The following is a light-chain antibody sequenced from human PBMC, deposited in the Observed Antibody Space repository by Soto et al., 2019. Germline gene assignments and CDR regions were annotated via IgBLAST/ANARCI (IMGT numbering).Light chain of an antibody. V-gene: IGLV2-14*03. Sequence: QSVLTQPASVSGSPGQSIAISCTGTSSDVGAYNSVSWYQQHPGRAPKLMIHDVSNRPSGVSNRFSGSKSGNTASLTISGLQAEDEADYYCSSYTSSSTYVSGTGTKLTVL. CDR1: SSDVGAYNS. CDR3: SSYTSSSTYV. J-gene: IGLJ1*01. CDR2: DVS.